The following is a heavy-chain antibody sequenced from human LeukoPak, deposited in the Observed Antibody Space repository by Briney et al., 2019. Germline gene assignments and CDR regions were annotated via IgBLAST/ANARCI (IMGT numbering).Heavy chain of an antibody. CDR1: GFTFSSYS. D-gene: IGHD5-12*01. J-gene: IGHJ4*02. CDR2: ISSSSSYI. Sequence: GGSLRLSCAASGFTFSSYSMNWVRQAPGKGLEWVSSISSSSSYIYYADSVKGRFTISRDNAKNSLYLQMNSLRAEDTAVYYCASDRDDSGYLRCFDYWGQGTLVTVSS. V-gene: IGHV3-21*01. CDR3: ASDRDDSGYLRCFDY.